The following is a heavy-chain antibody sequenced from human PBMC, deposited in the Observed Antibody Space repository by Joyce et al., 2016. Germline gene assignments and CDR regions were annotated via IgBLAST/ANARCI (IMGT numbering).Heavy chain of an antibody. CDR3: TRSSRTGYTAGWPDFDY. J-gene: IGHJ4*02. D-gene: IGHD2-2*02. CDR1: EFAFSSHA. CDR2: MSYDGSHQ. Sequence: QVPLLESGGGVAQPGRSLRLSFAASEFAFSSHAMHWVRQAPGKGLEWVAVMSYDGSHQYYADSVRGRFTISRDNSQNTLYLQMNSLRVEDTAVYYCTRSSRTGYTAGWPDFDYWGQGTLVTVSS. V-gene: IGHV3-30*03.